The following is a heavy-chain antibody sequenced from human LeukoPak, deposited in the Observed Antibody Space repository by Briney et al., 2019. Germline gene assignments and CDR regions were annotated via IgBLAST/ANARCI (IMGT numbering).Heavy chain of an antibody. V-gene: IGHV3-74*01. CDR2: IASDGSST. Sequence: GGSLGLSCAASGFIFSNYGMNWVRQAPGKGLVWVSRIASDGSSTTYADSVKGRFSISRDNAKNTLYLQMNSLRVEDTAVYYCARGRPHGNDYWGQGTLVTVSS. J-gene: IGHJ4*02. D-gene: IGHD4-23*01. CDR3: ARGRPHGNDY. CDR1: GFIFSNYG.